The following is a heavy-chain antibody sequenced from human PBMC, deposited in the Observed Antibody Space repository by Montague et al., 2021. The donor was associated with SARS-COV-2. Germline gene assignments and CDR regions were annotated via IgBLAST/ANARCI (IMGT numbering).Heavy chain of an antibody. CDR1: GGSISSSSYY. V-gene: IGHV4-39*07. CDR2: IYYSGST. D-gene: IGHD2-21*02. CDR3: AGDGSLRFVFVTGIRHYYNGMDV. J-gene: IGHJ6*02. Sequence: SETLSLTCTVSGGSISSSSYYWGWIRQPPGKGLEWIGSIYYSGSTYYNPSLKSRVTISVDTSKNQFSLKLSSVTAADTAVYYCAGDGSLRFVFVTGIRHYYNGMDVWGQGTTVTVSS.